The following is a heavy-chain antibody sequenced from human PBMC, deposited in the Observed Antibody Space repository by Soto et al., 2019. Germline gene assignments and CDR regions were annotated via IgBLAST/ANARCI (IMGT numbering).Heavy chain of an antibody. CDR1: GGSISSGGYP. CDR3: ASGSYEGGYFHY. Sequence: SETLSLTCAVSGGSISSGGYPWNWIRQTSGRGLEWIGHIYHSENTFHNPSLKSRVTISLDRSRNEFSLKMRSVTAADTAVYYCASGSYEGGYFHYWGQGTLVTVSS. J-gene: IGHJ4*02. D-gene: IGHD1-26*01. CDR2: IYHSENT. V-gene: IGHV4-30-2*01.